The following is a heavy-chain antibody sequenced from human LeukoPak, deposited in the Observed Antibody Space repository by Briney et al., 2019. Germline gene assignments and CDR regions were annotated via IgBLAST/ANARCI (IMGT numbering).Heavy chain of an antibody. Sequence: SLTPSCPASGLILSSYSMNWVRHVPGNGLEWVSSISTSSTYIYYADSVKGPFTLPTHNAKNSLYLQMNSLRAEDTAVYYCARNTVLWFRAIDYWGQGTLVTVSS. D-gene: IGHD3-10*01. CDR1: GLILSSYS. V-gene: IGHV3-21*01. CDR3: ARNTVLWFRAIDY. J-gene: IGHJ4*02. CDR2: ISTSSTYI.